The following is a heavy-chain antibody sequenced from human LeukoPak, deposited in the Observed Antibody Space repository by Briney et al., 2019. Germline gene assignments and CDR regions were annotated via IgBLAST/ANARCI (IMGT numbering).Heavy chain of an antibody. V-gene: IGHV4-59*01. CDR2: IYYSGST. J-gene: IGHJ4*02. CDR1: GGSISSYY. Sequence: SETLSLTCTVSGGSISSYYWSCIRQPPGKGLEWIGYIYYSGSTNYNPSLKGRVTISVDTSKNQFSLKLSSATAADTAVYYCARRYYYGSGSFFFDYWGQGTLVTVSS. CDR3: ARRYYYGSGSFFFDY. D-gene: IGHD3-10*01.